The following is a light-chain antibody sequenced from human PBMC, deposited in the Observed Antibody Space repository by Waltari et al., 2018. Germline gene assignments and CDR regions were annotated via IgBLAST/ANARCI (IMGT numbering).Light chain of an antibody. CDR2: GTS. Sequence: EIVMTQSPVTLSVSPGERAALSCRPSQSVRTHLAWYQQRPGQTPRLLIYGTSTRATEIPARFSGSGSGTEFTLTISSLQSEDFAVYYCQQYNDWPYTFGQGTKLEIK. CDR1: QSVRTH. V-gene: IGKV3-15*01. J-gene: IGKJ2*01. CDR3: QQYNDWPYT.